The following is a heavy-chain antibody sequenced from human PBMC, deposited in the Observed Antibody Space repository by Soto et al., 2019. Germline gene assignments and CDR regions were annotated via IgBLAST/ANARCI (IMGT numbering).Heavy chain of an antibody. Sequence: GGSLRLSCAASGFTFSSYAMSWVRQAPGKGLEWVSAISGSGGSTYYADSVKGRFTISRDNSKNTLYLQMNSLRAEDTAVYYCAKNGAGGYDSDYFDYWGQGTLVTVSS. D-gene: IGHD5-12*01. CDR3: AKNGAGGYDSDYFDY. CDR1: GFTFSSYA. CDR2: ISGSGGST. J-gene: IGHJ4*02. V-gene: IGHV3-23*01.